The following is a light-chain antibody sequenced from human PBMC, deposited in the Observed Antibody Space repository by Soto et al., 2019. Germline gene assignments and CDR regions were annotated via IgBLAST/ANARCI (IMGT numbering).Light chain of an antibody. V-gene: IGLV2-14*01. Sequence: QPVLTQPASVSGSPGQSITISCTGTSSDVGGYDYVSWYQQHPGKAPKLMIYDVSNRPSGVSNRFSGSKSGNTASLTISGLQAEDEADYYCCSHTGSSYVFGTGTKVTVL. CDR1: SSDVGGYDY. J-gene: IGLJ1*01. CDR2: DVS. CDR3: CSHTGSSYV.